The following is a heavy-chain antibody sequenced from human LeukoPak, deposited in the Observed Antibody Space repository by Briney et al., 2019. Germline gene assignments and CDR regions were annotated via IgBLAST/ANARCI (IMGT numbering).Heavy chain of an antibody. CDR3: ARVYYGYSYGYFYPGFDY. D-gene: IGHD5-18*01. V-gene: IGHV4-34*01. J-gene: IGHJ4*02. CDR1: GGSFSGYY. CDR2: INHSGST. Sequence: PSETLSLTCAVYGGSFSGYYWSWIRQPPGKGLEWIGEINHSGSTNYNPSLKSRVTISVDTSKDQFSLKLSSVTAADTAVYYCARVYYGYSYGYFYPGFDYWGQGTLVTVSS.